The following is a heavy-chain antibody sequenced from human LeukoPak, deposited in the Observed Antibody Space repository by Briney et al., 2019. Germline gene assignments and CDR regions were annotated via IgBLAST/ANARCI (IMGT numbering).Heavy chain of an antibody. CDR2: INPSGGST. CDR3: TRGDYYGSGSRYFDY. J-gene: IGHJ4*02. V-gene: IGHV1-46*01. CDR1: GYTFTDYY. D-gene: IGHD3-10*01. Sequence: ASVKVSCKASGYTFTDYYIHWVRQAPGQGLEWVGIINPSGGSTTYGQKFQGRVTMTRDTSTSTVYMELSSLRSEDTAVYYCTRGDYYGSGSRYFDYWGQGTLVTVSS.